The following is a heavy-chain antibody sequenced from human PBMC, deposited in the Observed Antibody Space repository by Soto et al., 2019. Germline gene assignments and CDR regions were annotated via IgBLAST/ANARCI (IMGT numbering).Heavy chain of an antibody. CDR3: AKGEVRGIIPSYFDY. D-gene: IGHD3-10*01. V-gene: IGHV3-30*18. CDR1: GFTFRWFG. Sequence: GGSLRLSCAGSGFTFRWFGMNWVRQAPGKGLEWVARISNGGSNEYYVDSVKGRFTISRDNSKNTLYLQMDSLRAEGTAVYYCAKGEVRGIIPSYFDYWGLGTLVTVSS. CDR2: ISNGGSNE. J-gene: IGHJ4*02.